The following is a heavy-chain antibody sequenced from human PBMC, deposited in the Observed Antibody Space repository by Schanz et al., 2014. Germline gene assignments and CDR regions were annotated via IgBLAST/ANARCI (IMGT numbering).Heavy chain of an antibody. Sequence: EVQLVESGGGLVQPGGSLRLCCVASGFTFSRYWMTWVRQAPGKGLEWVANIKQYGSAKNYVDSVKGRFTISRDNPKNSLCRQMNSLRAEDTTLYYGASVLGGDDGLDQWGQGTLVTVSS. D-gene: IGHD4-17*01. J-gene: IGHJ4*02. V-gene: IGHV3-7*01. CDR3: ASVLGGDDGLDQ. CDR1: GFTFSRYW. CDR2: IKQYGSAK.